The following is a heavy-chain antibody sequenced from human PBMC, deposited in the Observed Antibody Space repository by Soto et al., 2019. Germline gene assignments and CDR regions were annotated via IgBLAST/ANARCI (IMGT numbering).Heavy chain of an antibody. J-gene: IGHJ6*02. CDR2: ISGISGRT. CDR3: AKQRKYRAYYYPMDV. CDR1: GFTFSSYF. D-gene: IGHD5-18*01. V-gene: IGHV3-23*01. Sequence: GGSLIRSCTASGFTFSSYFMNLVRKAPGKGLEWVAGISGISGRTDYADSVKGRFTISRDNSNNILYLQLNSLRAEDTAIYYCAKQRKYRAYYYPMDVWGQGATVTVSS.